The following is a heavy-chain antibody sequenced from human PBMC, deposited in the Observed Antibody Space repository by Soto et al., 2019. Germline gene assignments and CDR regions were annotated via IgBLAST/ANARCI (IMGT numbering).Heavy chain of an antibody. CDR1: GFTFSSYW. V-gene: IGHV3-74*01. J-gene: IGHJ6*04. CDR3: AIAPRYGMDV. CDR2: INSDGSSA. Sequence: GGSLRLSCAASGFTFSSYWMRWVRQAPGNGLVWLSRINSDGSSATYADSVKGRFTISRDKAKSTLYLQMNSLRAEDTAMYYCAIAPRYGMDVWGKGITVTVSS.